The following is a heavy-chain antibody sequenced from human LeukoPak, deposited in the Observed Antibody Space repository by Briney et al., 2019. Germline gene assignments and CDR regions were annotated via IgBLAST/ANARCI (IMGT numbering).Heavy chain of an antibody. D-gene: IGHD2-21*01. J-gene: IGHJ4*02. Sequence: GGSLRLSCAASGVSFSNSGIHWVRQAPGKGLEWVAFIRSDGGDKYFADSVKGRFTISRDNSKNTVNLQMNGLRGDDTAVYYCAKDDCSGGCYVGVHWGQGTLVIVSS. CDR1: GVSFSNSG. CDR3: AKDDCSGGCYVGVH. CDR2: IRSDGGDK. V-gene: IGHV3-30*02.